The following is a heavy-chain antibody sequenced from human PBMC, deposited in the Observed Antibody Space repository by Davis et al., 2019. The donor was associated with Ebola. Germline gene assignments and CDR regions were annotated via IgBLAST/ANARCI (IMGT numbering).Heavy chain of an antibody. CDR3: ARDASGSNYYYYGMDV. CDR2: VHGGNGNT. Sequence: ASVKVSCKASGFILTNYAIHWVRQAPGQRLEWMGWVHGGNGNTNYAQNLQGRVTMTTDTSTSTAYMELRSLRSDDTAVYYCARDASGSNYYYYGMDVWGQGTTVTVSS. D-gene: IGHD6-19*01. V-gene: IGHV1-3*01. CDR1: GFILTNYA. J-gene: IGHJ6*02.